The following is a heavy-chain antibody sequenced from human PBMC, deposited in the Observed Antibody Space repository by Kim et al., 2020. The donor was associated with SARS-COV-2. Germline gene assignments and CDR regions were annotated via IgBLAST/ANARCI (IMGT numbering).Heavy chain of an antibody. D-gene: IGHD3-3*01. CDR3: AKERYYDCWRGYYGYYYYGMDV. CDR2: ISGSGGST. Sequence: GGSLRLSCAASGFTFSSYAMSWVRQAPGKGLEWVSAISGSGGSTYYADSVKGRFTISRDNSKNTLYLQMNSLRAEDTAVYYCAKERYYDCWRGYYGYYYYGMDVWGHGATVTVSS. CDR1: GFTFSSYA. J-gene: IGHJ6*02. V-gene: IGHV3-23*01.